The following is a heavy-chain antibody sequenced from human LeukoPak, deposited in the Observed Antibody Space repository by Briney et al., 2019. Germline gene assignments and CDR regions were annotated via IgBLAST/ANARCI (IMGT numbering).Heavy chain of an antibody. CDR3: ARGEYDYVWGSYRYGGYYYYYMDV. Sequence: GGSLRLSCAASGFTFSSYAMHWVRQAPGKGLEYGSAISSNGGSTYYANSVKGRFTISRDNSKNTLYLQMGSLRAEDMAVYYCARGEYDYVWGSYRYGGYYYYYMDVWGKGTTVTISS. D-gene: IGHD3-16*02. J-gene: IGHJ6*03. V-gene: IGHV3-64*01. CDR1: GFTFSSYA. CDR2: ISSNGGST.